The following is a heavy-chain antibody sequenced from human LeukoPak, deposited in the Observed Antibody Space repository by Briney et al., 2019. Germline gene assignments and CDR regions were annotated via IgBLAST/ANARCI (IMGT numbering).Heavy chain of an antibody. D-gene: IGHD4-11*01. CDR3: AGLRGKITTIDY. Sequence: AGGSLRLSWVASEFTFSSYWMHWVRQAPGEGLVWVSVINSDGSTTLYADSVKGRFTISRDNAKNTLYLQMNSLRAEDTAVYYCAGLRGKITTIDYWGQGTLVTVSS. V-gene: IGHV3-74*03. J-gene: IGHJ4*02. CDR2: INSDGSTT. CDR1: EFTFSSYW.